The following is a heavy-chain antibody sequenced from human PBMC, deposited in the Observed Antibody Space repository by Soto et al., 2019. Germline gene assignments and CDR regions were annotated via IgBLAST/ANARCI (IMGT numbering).Heavy chain of an antibody. CDR3: ARDEKQWPSPNWFDP. V-gene: IGHV1-18*01. D-gene: IGHD6-19*01. CDR1: GYTFTSYG. CDR2: ISAYNGNT. Sequence: QVQLVQSGAEVKKPGASVKVSCKASGYTFTSYGISWVRQAPGQGLEWMGWISAYNGNTNYAQKLQGRVTMTTDTSTSTAYMELRSMRSDDTAVYYCARDEKQWPSPNWFDPWGQGTLVTVSS. J-gene: IGHJ5*02.